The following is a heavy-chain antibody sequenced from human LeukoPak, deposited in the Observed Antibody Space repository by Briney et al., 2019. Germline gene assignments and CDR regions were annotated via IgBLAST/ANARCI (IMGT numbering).Heavy chain of an antibody. Sequence: GGSLRLSCAASGFPFSGYYMTWIRQAPGNGLEWVSYISSSGSTIYYADSVKGRFTISRDNAKNSLYLQMNSLRAEDTAVYYCARDRAAAGPDHWGQGTLVTVSS. CDR3: ARDRAAAGPDH. D-gene: IGHD6-13*01. CDR2: ISSSGSTI. CDR1: GFPFSGYY. J-gene: IGHJ4*02. V-gene: IGHV3-11*01.